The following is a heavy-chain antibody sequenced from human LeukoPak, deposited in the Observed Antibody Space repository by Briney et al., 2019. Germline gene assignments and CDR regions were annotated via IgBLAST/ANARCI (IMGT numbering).Heavy chain of an antibody. CDR2: IWDDGGNK. CDR1: GFTFRNYG. Sequence: GTSLRLSCAASGFTFRNYGMHWVRQAPGKGLEWVAVIWDDGGNKYYADSVKGRFTISRDNSKNTLYLQMNSLRAEDTAVYYCAKDQEWLACLDYWGQGTLVTVSS. J-gene: IGHJ4*02. V-gene: IGHV3-33*06. D-gene: IGHD6-19*01. CDR3: AKDQEWLACLDY.